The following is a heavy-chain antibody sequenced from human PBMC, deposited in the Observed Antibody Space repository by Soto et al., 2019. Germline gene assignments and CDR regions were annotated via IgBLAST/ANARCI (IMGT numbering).Heavy chain of an antibody. Sequence: QVQLVESGGGVVQPGRSLRLSCAASGFTFSSYAMHWVRQAPGKGLEWVAVISYDGSNKYYADSVKGRFTISRDNSKNTLYLQMNSLRAEDTAVYYCARQEGAFDIWGQGTMVTVSS. J-gene: IGHJ3*02. V-gene: IGHV3-30-3*01. CDR3: ARQEGAFDI. CDR1: GFTFSSYA. CDR2: ISYDGSNK.